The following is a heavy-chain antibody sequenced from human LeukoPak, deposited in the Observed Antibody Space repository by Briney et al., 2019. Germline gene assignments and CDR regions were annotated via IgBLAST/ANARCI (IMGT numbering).Heavy chain of an antibody. CDR3: ASDSIEDAFDI. D-gene: IGHD6-6*01. Sequence: PSESLSLTCTVSGGSISSGSYYWSWIRQPAGKGLGWIGRIYTSGSTNYNPSLKSRVTISVDTSKNQFSLKLSSVTAADTAVYYCASDSIEDAFDIWGQGTMVTVSS. CDR1: GGSISSGSYY. V-gene: IGHV4-61*02. J-gene: IGHJ3*02. CDR2: IYTSGST.